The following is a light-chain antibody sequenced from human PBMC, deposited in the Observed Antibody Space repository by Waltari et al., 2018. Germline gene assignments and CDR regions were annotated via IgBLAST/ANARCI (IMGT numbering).Light chain of an antibody. CDR2: VAS. CDR1: QGISSY. CDR3: QQLNNYPLT. J-gene: IGKJ5*01. Sequence: DIQLTQSPSFLSASVGDRVTLTCRASQGISSYLAWYQQRPGKAPKLLIYVASTLQSGVPSRFSGSGSGTEFTLTISSLQPEDFATYYCQQLNNYPLTFGQGTRLEIK. V-gene: IGKV1-9*01.